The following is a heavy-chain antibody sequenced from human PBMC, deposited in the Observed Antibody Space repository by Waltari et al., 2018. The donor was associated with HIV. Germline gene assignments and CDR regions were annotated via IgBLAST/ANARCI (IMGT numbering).Heavy chain of an antibody. CDR3: AHRAYYYGSGPSYFVS. J-gene: IGHJ4*02. CDR2: IYCNDNE. D-gene: IGHD3-10*01. Sequence: QITLKESGPTLVKPTQTLTLTCTFSGFSLTTSGVGVGWLRQPPGKALEWLALIYCNDNERFTSSLRNRLPITKDTSSKQVVLTMTNMDPADTGTYYCAHRAYYYGSGPSYFVSWGQGILVTVSS. V-gene: IGHV2-5*01. CDR1: GFSLTTSGVG.